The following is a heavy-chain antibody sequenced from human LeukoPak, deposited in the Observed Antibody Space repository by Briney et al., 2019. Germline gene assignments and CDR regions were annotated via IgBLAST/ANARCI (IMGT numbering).Heavy chain of an antibody. Sequence: ASVKVSCKASGYTFTSYAMNWVRQAPGQGLEWMGKINPSSGGTGYAQKFQGRVTMTRDTSTSTVYMGLTSLRSEDTAVYYCARDGLYCTNGVCSSDIWGQGTLVTVSS. CDR1: GYTFTSYA. CDR2: INPSSGGT. V-gene: IGHV1-46*01. D-gene: IGHD2-8*01. CDR3: ARDGLYCTNGVCSSDI. J-gene: IGHJ3*02.